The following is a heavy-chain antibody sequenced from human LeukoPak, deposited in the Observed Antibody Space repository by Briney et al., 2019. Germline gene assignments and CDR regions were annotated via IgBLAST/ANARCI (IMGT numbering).Heavy chain of an antibody. V-gene: IGHV1-2*02. CDR3: ASNILTGYAFDY. D-gene: IGHD3-9*01. J-gene: IGHJ4*02. Sequence: ASVKVSCKASGYTFTGYYMHWVRQAPGQGLEWMGWVNPNSGGTNYAQKFQGRVTMTRDTSISTAYMELSRLRSDDTAVYYCASNILTGYAFDYWGQGALVTVSS. CDR2: VNPNSGGT. CDR1: GYTFTGYY.